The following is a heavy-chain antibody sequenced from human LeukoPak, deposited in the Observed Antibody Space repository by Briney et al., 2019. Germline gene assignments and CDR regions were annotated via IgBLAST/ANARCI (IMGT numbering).Heavy chain of an antibody. CDR3: TRDSSGYDWFYDY. D-gene: IGHD5-12*01. V-gene: IGHV4-59*12. CDR2: IYYTGST. J-gene: IGHJ4*02. CDR1: GGSISSYY. Sequence: SETLSLTCTVSGGSISSYYWSWIRQPPGKGLEWIGYIYYTGSTNYNPSLKSRVTMSVDTSKNQFSLMLSSVTAADTAVYYCTRDSSGYDWFYDYWGQGTLVTVSS.